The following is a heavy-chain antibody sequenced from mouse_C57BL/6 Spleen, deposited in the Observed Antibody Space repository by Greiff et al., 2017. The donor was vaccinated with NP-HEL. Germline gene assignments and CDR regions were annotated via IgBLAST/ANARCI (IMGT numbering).Heavy chain of an antibody. CDR3: ARGGNYYGDY. V-gene: IGHV1-52*01. Sequence: QVQLKQPGAELVRPGSSVKLSCKASGYTFTSYWMHWVKQRPIQGLEWIGNIDPSDSDTHYNQKFKDKATLTVDKSSSTAYMQLSSLASEDSAVYYCARGGNYYGDYWGQGTTLTVSS. CDR1: GYTFTSYW. CDR2: IDPSDSDT. J-gene: IGHJ2*01.